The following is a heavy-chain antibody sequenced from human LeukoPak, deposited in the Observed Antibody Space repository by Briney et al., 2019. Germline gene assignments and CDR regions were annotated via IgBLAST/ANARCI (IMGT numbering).Heavy chain of an antibody. J-gene: IGHJ6*02. CDR2: IYHSGST. D-gene: IGHD2-15*01. CDR1: GGSISSGGYS. V-gene: IGHV4-30-2*01. Sequence: PSQTLSLTCAVSGGSISSGGYSWSWIRQPPGKGLEWIGYIYHSGSTYYNPSLKSRVTISVDTSKNQFSLKLSSVTAADTAVYYCARVCSGAYYYYGMDVWGQGTTVTVSS. CDR3: ARVCSGAYYYYGMDV.